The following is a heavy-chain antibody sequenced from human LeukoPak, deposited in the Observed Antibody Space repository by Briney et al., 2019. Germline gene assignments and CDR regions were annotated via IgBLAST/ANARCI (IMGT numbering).Heavy chain of an antibody. CDR1: GFTFSDYA. D-gene: IGHD3-10*01. CDR3: ARYGSGSYYHY. Sequence: GGSLRLSCAASGFTFSDYAMHWVRQAPRKGLEYVSAISTDGGGKYYVNSVKGRFTISRDNSKHTLYLQMGSLRAEDMAVYYCARYGSGSYYHYWGQGTLVTVSS. J-gene: IGHJ4*02. CDR2: ISTDGGGK. V-gene: IGHV3-64*01.